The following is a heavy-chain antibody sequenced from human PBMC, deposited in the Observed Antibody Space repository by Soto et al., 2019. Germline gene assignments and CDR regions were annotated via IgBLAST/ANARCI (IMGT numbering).Heavy chain of an antibody. CDR3: ARDELYYDILTGPFDY. V-gene: IGHV1-3*01. J-gene: IGHJ4*02. CDR2: INAGNGNT. D-gene: IGHD3-9*01. CDR1: GYTFTSYA. Sequence: ASVKVSCTASGYTFTSYAMHWVRQAPGQRLEWMGWINAGNGNTKYSQKFQGRVTITRDTSASTAYMELSSLRSEDTAVYYCARDELYYDILTGPFDYWGQGTLVTVSS.